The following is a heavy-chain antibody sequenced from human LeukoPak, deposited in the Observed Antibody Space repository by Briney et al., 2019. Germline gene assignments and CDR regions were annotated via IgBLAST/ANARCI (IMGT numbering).Heavy chain of an antibody. J-gene: IGHJ6*03. CDR1: GYTFTSYD. CDR2: MNPNSGNT. V-gene: IGHV1-8*01. CDR3: ARGQHSSSWYGSGYYYYMDV. Sequence: GASVKVSCKASGYTFTSYDINWVRQATGHGLEWMGWMNPNSGNTGYAQKFQGRVTMTRNTSISTAYMELSSLRSEDTAVYYCARGQHSSSWYGSGYYYYMDVWGKGTTVTVSS. D-gene: IGHD6-13*01.